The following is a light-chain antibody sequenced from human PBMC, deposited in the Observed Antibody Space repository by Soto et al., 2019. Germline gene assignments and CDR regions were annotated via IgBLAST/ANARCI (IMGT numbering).Light chain of an antibody. CDR1: QSVGSSY. CDR2: GAS. CDR3: HQRQSWPRT. J-gene: IGKJ1*01. Sequence: EIVLTQSPGTLSLSPWERATLSCRASQSVGSSYLAWYQRKPGQAPRLLIYGASSRATGIPARFSASGSGTDFTLTISDVQPEDFALYYCHQRQSWPRTFGQGTKVDIK. V-gene: IGKV3-20*01.